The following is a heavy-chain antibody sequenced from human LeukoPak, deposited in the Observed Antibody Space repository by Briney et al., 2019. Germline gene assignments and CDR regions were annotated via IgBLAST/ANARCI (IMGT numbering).Heavy chain of an antibody. CDR1: GYTFTNYG. V-gene: IGHV1-18*01. D-gene: IGHD2-21*01. CDR2: ISPYNGNT. J-gene: IGHJ4*02. CDR3: ARDQRNCGTECYHTGLIDY. Sequence: ASVKVSCKTSGYTFTNYGISWVRQAPGLGLEWMGWISPYNGNTNYAQKVQGRVTMTIDTSTSTAYMELRSLRSDDTAVYYCARDQRNCGTECYHTGLIDYWGQGTLVAVSS.